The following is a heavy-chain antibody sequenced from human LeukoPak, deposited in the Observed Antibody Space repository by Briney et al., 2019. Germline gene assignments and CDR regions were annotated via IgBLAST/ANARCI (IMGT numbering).Heavy chain of an antibody. V-gene: IGHV4-59*12. J-gene: IGHJ4*02. CDR2: IYYSGST. CDR1: GGSISSYY. D-gene: IGHD6-13*01. CDR3: ARGIRNSSWPYYFDY. Sequence: SETLSLTCTVSGGSISSYYWSWIRQPPGKGLEWIGSIYYSGSTNYNPSLKSRVTISVDTSKNQFSLKLSSVTAADTAVYYCARGIRNSSWPYYFDYWGQGTLVTVSS.